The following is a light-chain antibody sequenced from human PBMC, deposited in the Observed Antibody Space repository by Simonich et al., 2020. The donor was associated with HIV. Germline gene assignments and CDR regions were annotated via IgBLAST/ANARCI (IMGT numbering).Light chain of an antibody. J-gene: IGLJ3*02. Sequence: QSALTQPASVSGSPGQSITISCTGTSSDVGGYNYVSLYQQHPGKAPKLMIYDVNKRPSGVSNRFSGSKSGNTASLTISGLQAEHEADYYCSSYTSSSTWVFGGGTKLTVL. CDR1: SSDVGGYNY. CDR2: DVN. V-gene: IGLV2-14*01. CDR3: SSYTSSSTWV.